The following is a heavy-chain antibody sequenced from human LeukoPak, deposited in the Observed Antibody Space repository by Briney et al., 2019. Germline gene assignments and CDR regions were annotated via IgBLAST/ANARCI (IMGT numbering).Heavy chain of an antibody. CDR1: GFTFSSYA. D-gene: IGHD3-10*01. Sequence: PGGSLRLSCAASGFTFSSYAMHWVRQAPGKGLEWVAVISYDGSNKYYADSVKGRFTISRDNSKNTLYLQMNSLRAEDTAVYYCASSYLGYYGSGSDRYNWFDPWGQGTLVTVSS. V-gene: IGHV3-30-3*01. CDR2: ISYDGSNK. J-gene: IGHJ5*02. CDR3: ASSYLGYYGSGSDRYNWFDP.